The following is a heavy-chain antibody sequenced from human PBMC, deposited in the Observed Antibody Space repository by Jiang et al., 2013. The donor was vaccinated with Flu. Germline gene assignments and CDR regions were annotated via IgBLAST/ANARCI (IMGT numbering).Heavy chain of an antibody. J-gene: IGHJ3*01. CDR3: VRDDTGSRGSNAFDL. V-gene: IGHV3-11*01. CDR2: IGSRSRII. Sequence: VQLLESGGGLVKPGGSLRLSCAASGFSFSDYYMSWIRQAPGKGLEWVSYIGSRSRIIKYADSVKGRFTIARDNDKESVFLQMNNLRAEDTAVYYCVRDDTGSRGSNAFDLWGQGAMVTVSS. CDR1: GFSFSDYY. D-gene: IGHD3-16*01.